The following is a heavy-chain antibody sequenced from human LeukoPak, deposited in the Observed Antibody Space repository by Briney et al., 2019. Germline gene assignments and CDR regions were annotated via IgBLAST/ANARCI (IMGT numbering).Heavy chain of an antibody. V-gene: IGHV3-21*01. CDR1: GFTFSSYS. J-gene: IGHJ4*02. D-gene: IGHD6-13*01. CDR2: ISSSSSYI. CDR3: ARDIGASSSWPYYFDY. Sequence: GGSLRLSCVVSGFTFSSYSMKWVRQAPGKGLEWVSSISSSSSYIYYADSVKGRLTISRDNAKNSLYLQMNSQRADDTAVYYCARDIGASSSWPYYFDYWGQGTLVTVSS.